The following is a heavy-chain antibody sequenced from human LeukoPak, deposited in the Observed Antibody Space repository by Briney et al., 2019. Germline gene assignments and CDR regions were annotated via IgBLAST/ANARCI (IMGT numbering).Heavy chain of an antibody. CDR2: INQDGNEK. V-gene: IGHV3-7*01. CDR1: GFAFYNYW. J-gene: IGHJ3*02. CDR3: ARASATIFGVAPDAFDI. Sequence: PGGSLRLSCTASGFAFYNYWMNWVRQAPGKGLEWVANINQDGNEKYYVDSVKGRFTISRDNAKNSLYLQMDSLRAEDTAVFYCARASATIFGVAPDAFDIWGQGTMVTVSS. D-gene: IGHD3-3*01.